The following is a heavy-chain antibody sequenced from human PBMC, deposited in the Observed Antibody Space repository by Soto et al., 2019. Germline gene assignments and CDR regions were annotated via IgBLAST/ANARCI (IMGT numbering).Heavy chain of an antibody. CDR3: ARAVVVPAATSGRYYYYYYGMDV. CDR2: IYYSGST. J-gene: IGHJ6*02. D-gene: IGHD2-2*01. V-gene: IGHV4-59*01. Sequence: PSETLSLTCTVSGGSISSYYWSWIRQPPGKGLEWIGYIYYSGSTNYNPSLKSRVTISVDTSKNQFSLKLSSVTAADTAVYYCARAVVVPAATSGRYYYYYYGMDVWGQGTTVTVSS. CDR1: GGSISSYY.